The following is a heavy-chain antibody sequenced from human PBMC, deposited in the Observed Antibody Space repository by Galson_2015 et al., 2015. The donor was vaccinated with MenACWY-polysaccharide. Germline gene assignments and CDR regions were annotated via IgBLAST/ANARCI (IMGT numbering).Heavy chain of an antibody. D-gene: IGHD3-22*01. Sequence: QSGAEVKKPGESLKISRKGSGYNFSTYWIAWVRQKPGKGLEWMGIVYPDDSDTKYSPSFQGRVIMSGDKSISTAYLQWSSLEASDTAIYYCARLWLRRLDGDGFDIWGQGTMVIVSS. J-gene: IGHJ3*02. V-gene: IGHV5-51*01. CDR3: ARLWLRRLDGDGFDI. CDR2: VYPDDSDT. CDR1: GYNFSTYW.